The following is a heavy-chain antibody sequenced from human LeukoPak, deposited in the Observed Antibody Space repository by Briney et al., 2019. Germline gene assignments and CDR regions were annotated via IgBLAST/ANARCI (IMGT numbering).Heavy chain of an antibody. V-gene: IGHV1-18*01. Sequence: GASVNVSCKASGYTFTSYGISWVRQAPGQGLEWMGWISAYNGNTNYAQKLQGRVTMTTDTSTSTAYMELSSLRSEDTAVYYCARMEFYLYYTMDVWGQGTTVTVAS. CDR2: ISAYNGNT. CDR3: ARMEFYLYYTMDV. CDR1: GYTFTSYG. J-gene: IGHJ6*02. D-gene: IGHD2/OR15-2a*01.